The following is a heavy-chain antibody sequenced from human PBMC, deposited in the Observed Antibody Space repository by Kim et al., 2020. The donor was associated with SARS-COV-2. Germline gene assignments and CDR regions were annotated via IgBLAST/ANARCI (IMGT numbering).Heavy chain of an antibody. CDR3: ARDRGAYSSSWSPFDY. D-gene: IGHD6-13*01. V-gene: IGHV4-59*01. J-gene: IGHJ4*02. Sequence: SLKSRVTISVDTSKNQFSLKLSSVTAADTAVYYCARDRGAYSSSWSPFDYWGQGTLVTVSS.